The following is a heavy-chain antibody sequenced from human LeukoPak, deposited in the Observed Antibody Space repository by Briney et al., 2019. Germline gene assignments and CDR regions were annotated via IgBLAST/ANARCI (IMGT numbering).Heavy chain of an antibody. Sequence: SETLSLTCTVSGGSISSYYWSWIRQPPGKGLEWIGYNYYSGSTNYNPSLKSRVTISVDTSKNQFSLKLSSVTAADTAVYYCARDRRRITMVRGVIEAWFDPWGQGTLVTVSS. V-gene: IGHV4-59*01. CDR3: ARDRRRITMVRGVIEAWFDP. D-gene: IGHD3-10*01. CDR1: GGSISSYY. CDR2: NYYSGST. J-gene: IGHJ5*02.